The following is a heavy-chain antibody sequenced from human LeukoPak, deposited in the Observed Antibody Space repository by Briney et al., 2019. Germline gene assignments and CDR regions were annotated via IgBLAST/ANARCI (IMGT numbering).Heavy chain of an antibody. CDR1: GFTFSSYA. D-gene: IGHD4-17*01. Sequence: GGSLRLSCAASGFTFSSYAMSWVRQAPGKGLEWVSAISGSGGSTYYADSMKGRFTISRDNSKNTLYLQMNSLRAEDTAVYYCARGLAVRKALDYWGQGTLVTVSS. J-gene: IGHJ4*02. CDR3: ARGLAVRKALDY. V-gene: IGHV3-23*01. CDR2: ISGSGGST.